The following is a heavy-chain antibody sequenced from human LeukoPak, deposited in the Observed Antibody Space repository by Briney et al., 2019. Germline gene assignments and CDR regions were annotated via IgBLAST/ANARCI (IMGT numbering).Heavy chain of an antibody. V-gene: IGHV3-30*03. J-gene: IGHJ4*02. CDR2: ISYDGSNK. CDR1: GFTFSNYG. D-gene: IGHD6-19*01. Sequence: SGGSLRLSCAAPGFTFSNYGMHWVRQAPGKGLEWVAVISYDGSNKYYADSVKGRFTISRDNSKNTLYLQMNSLRAEDTAVYYCATHSGWYIGWGQGTLVTVSS. CDR3: ATHSGWYIG.